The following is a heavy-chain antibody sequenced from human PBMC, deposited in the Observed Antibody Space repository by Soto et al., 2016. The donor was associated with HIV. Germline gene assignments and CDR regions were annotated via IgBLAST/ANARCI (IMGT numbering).Heavy chain of an antibody. Sequence: QVQLVQSRTEVKKPGASVKVSCKASGYTFGSYGISWVRQAPGQGLEWMGWISAYNGNTNYAHKFEGRLTMTTDPSTTTAYMELRKLRSDDTAVYYCASHYGPYTFDIWGQGDYGHRLF. CDR2: ISAYNGNT. CDR3: ASHYGPYTFDI. V-gene: IGHV1-18*01. CDR1: GYTFGSYG. D-gene: IGHD3-16*01. J-gene: IGHJ3*02.